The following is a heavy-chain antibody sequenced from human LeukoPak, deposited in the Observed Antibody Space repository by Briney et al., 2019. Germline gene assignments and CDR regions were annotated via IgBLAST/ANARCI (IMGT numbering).Heavy chain of an antibody. J-gene: IGHJ4*02. D-gene: IGHD1-26*01. CDR3: ARDLMGWDLHYFDY. Sequence: GRSLRLSRAASGFTFSNYNMNWVRQAPGKGLEWVSSISSSSSYIYYADSVKGRFTISRDNAKNSLYLQMHSLRAEDTAVYYCARDLMGWDLHYFDYWGQGTLVTVSS. CDR1: GFTFSNYN. V-gene: IGHV3-21*01. CDR2: ISSSSSYI.